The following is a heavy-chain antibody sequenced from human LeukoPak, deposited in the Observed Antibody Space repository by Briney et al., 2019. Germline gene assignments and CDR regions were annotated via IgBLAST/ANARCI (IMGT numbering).Heavy chain of an antibody. Sequence: ASVKVSCKASGYTFTGYYIHWVRQAPGQGLEWMGWIKPDSGGTNYAQKFLGRVTMTRDTSITTAYMEVSRLRSDDTAVYFCARRRGYYDSHDYYYDYWGQGTLVTVSS. CDR3: ARRRGYYDSHDYYYDY. CDR1: GYTFTGYY. V-gene: IGHV1-2*02. D-gene: IGHD3-22*01. CDR2: IKPDSGGT. J-gene: IGHJ4*02.